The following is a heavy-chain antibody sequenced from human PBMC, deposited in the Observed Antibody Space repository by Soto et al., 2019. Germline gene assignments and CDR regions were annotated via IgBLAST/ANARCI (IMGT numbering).Heavy chain of an antibody. V-gene: IGHV3-30*18. D-gene: IGHD2-15*01. CDR3: SKVVVVGTTYSQH. Sequence: QVQLVESGGGVVQPGRSLRLSCAASGFTFSSYGMHWVRQAPGKGLEWVAVISSDGSDKYYADSVKGRFTIFRDDSNNTMYLQVASLRAECTAVYYCSKVVVVGTTYSQHWGQGTVVTVSS. CDR2: ISSDGSDK. J-gene: IGHJ1*01. CDR1: GFTFSSYG.